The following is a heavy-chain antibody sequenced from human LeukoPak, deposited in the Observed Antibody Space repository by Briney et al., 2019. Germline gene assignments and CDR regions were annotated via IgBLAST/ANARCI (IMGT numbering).Heavy chain of an antibody. CDR1: GFTFSSYE. V-gene: IGHV3-48*03. D-gene: IGHD3-10*01. J-gene: IGHJ4*02. CDR2: ISSSGSTI. Sequence: GGSLRLSCAASGFTFSSYEMNWVRQAPGKGLEWVSYISSSGSTIYNADSVKGRFTISRDNAKNSLYLQMYSLRAEDTAVYSCARVSYYGSGSAYYFDYWGQGTLVTVSS. CDR3: ARVSYYGSGSAYYFDY.